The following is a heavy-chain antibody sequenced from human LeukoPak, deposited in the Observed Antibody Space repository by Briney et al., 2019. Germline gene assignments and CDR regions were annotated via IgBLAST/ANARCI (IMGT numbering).Heavy chain of an antibody. D-gene: IGHD6-19*01. V-gene: IGHV4-59*08. Sequence: SETLSLTCTVSGGSISSYYWSWIRQPPGKGLEWIGYIYSSGRTTYNPSLKSRLTISVDTSKNQFSLKLSSVTAADTAVYYCARQEYSSGWYVGYWGQGTLVTVSS. CDR3: ARQEYSSGWYVGY. CDR1: GGSISSYY. CDR2: IYSSGRT. J-gene: IGHJ4*02.